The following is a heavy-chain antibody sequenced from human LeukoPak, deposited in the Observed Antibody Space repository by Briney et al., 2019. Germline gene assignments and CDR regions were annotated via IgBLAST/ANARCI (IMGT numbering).Heavy chain of an antibody. CDR3: AKARGLIGGAFDI. J-gene: IGHJ3*02. Sequence: GGSLRLSCAASGFTFSSYSMNWVRQAPGKGLEWVSCISSSSSYIYYADSVKGRFTTSRDNSKNSLYLQMNSLRSEDTALYYCAKARGLIGGAFDIWGQGTMVTVSS. CDR2: ISSSSSYI. D-gene: IGHD3-22*01. V-gene: IGHV3-21*04. CDR1: GFTFSSYS.